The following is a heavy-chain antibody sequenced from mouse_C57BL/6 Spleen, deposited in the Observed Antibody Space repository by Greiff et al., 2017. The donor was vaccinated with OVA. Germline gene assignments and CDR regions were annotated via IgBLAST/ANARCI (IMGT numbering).Heavy chain of an antibody. CDR2: LDPETGGT. J-gene: IGHJ3*01. V-gene: IGHV1-15*01. Sequence: VQLQQSGAELVRPGASVTLSCKASGYTFTDYEMHWVKQTPVHGLEWIGALDPETGGTAYNQKFKGKAILTADKSSSTAYMELRSLTSEDSAVYYCTRKEGLPFAYWGQGTLVTVSA. D-gene: IGHD5-5*01. CDR3: TRKEGLPFAY. CDR1: GYTFTDYE.